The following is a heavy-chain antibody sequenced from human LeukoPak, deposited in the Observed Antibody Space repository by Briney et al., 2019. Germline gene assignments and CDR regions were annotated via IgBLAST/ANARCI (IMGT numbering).Heavy chain of an antibody. CDR2: ISSSSNTI. D-gene: IGHD4-17*01. CDR3: AKIGYGDYGGAFDI. J-gene: IGHJ3*02. V-gene: IGHV3-48*01. Sequence: GGSLRLSCAASGFTFSSSSMNWVRQAPDKGLEWVSYISSSSNTIHYADSVKGRFTISRDNSKNTLYLQMNSLRAEDTAVYYCAKIGYGDYGGAFDIWGQGTMVTVSS. CDR1: GFTFSSSS.